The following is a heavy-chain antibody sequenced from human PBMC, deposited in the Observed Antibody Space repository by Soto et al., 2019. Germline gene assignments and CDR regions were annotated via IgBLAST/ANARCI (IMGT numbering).Heavy chain of an antibody. D-gene: IGHD3-16*01. J-gene: IGHJ4*02. V-gene: IGHV3-23*01. CDR3: AKESAVMGASDH. CDR1: GFTFGRNG. Sequence: EVHLLESGGDLVQPGGSLRLSCAASGFTFGRNGMNWVRQAPGKGLEWVSTISGSGNTTWYADSVKGRFTISRDNPTSTLNLQMNSLSVEATAVYFCAKESAVMGASDHWGRGTLITVSS. CDR2: ISGSGNTT.